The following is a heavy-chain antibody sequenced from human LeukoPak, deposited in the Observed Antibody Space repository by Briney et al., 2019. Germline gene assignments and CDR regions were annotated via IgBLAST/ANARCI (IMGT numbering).Heavy chain of an antibody. CDR1: GYSDYSYE. CDR2: INHDGSDI. D-gene: IGHD2-2*01. CDR3: VRDTNFKIDY. V-gene: IGHV3-74*01. Sequence: PGGPLTLFCRVSGYSDYSYEMHWARQARGGALVWVSRINHDGSDISYADSVKGRSTISRDNAKNTLYLQMNSLRVDDTAVYYCVRDTNFKIDYWGQGTLVTVSS. J-gene: IGHJ4*02.